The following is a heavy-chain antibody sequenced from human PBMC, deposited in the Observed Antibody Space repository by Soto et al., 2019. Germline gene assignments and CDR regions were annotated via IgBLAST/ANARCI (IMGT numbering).Heavy chain of an antibody. D-gene: IGHD3-10*01. CDR2: IYYSGST. Sequence: QVQLQESGPGLVKPSQTLSLTCTVSGGSISSGGYYWSWIRQHPGKGLEWIGYIYYSGSTYYNPSLKSRVTISVDTSKNQFYVKLSSVTAADTAVYYCARDRFGEFLPLDWGQGTLVTVSS. J-gene: IGHJ4*02. CDR3: ARDRFGEFLPLD. CDR1: GGSISSGGYY. V-gene: IGHV4-31*03.